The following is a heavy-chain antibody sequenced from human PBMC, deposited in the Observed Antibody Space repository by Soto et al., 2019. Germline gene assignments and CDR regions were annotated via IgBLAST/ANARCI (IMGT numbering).Heavy chain of an antibody. V-gene: IGHV4-39*01. CDR3: ARLEGLATISYYFDY. J-gene: IGHJ4*02. CDR1: GDSINSDNYY. Sequence: QLQLQESGPGLVKPSETLSLTCSVSGDSINSDNYYWGWIRQPPGKGLEWIGSIYYRGNTYYNPSLKTRVTISLDKYKSKFSLKLNSVTAAYSAVYFCARLEGLATISYYFDYWGQGTLVTVSS. CDR2: IYYRGNT. D-gene: IGHD3-9*01.